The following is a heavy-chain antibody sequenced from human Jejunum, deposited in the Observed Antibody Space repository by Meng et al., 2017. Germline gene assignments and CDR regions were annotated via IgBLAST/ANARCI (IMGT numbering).Heavy chain of an antibody. CDR1: GFTFSNYA. CDR3: AKAVWFGINDAFDI. Sequence: GESLKISCAASGFTFSNYAMTWVRQAPGKGLEWVSTISGSGGSTYYADSLKGRFTISRDNSKNTLFLQMNSLRPDDTAVYYCAKAVWFGINDAFDIWGQGTMVTVSS. D-gene: IGHD3-10*01. CDR2: ISGSGGST. J-gene: IGHJ3*02. V-gene: IGHV3-23*01.